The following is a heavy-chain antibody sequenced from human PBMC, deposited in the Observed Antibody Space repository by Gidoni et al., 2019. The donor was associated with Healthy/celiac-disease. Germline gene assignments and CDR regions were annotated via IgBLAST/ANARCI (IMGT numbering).Heavy chain of an antibody. CDR2: INPNRGGT. Sequence: QVQLVQSGAEVKKPGASVQVSCKASGYTFTGYYMHWVRQAPGQGLEWMGRINPNRGGTNYGQKCQGRGTMTRDTSISTAYMELGRLRSDDTAVYYCARAGRWLQLAILGYWGQGTLVTVSS. V-gene: IGHV1-2*02. CDR1: GYTFTGYY. D-gene: IGHD5-12*01. J-gene: IGHJ4*02. CDR3: ARAGRWLQLAILGY.